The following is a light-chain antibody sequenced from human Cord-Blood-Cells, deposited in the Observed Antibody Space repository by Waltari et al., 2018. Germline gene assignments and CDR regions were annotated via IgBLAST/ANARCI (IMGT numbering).Light chain of an antibody. CDR3: SSYTSSSTLDWV. J-gene: IGLJ3*02. V-gene: IGLV2-14*01. CDR2: DVS. CDR1: SSDVGGYNY. Sequence: QSALTQPASVSGSPGQSITISCTATSSDVGGYNYDSWYQQHPGKAPKLMIYDVSNRPSGVSNRFSGSKSGNTASLTISGLQAEDEADYYCSSYTSSSTLDWVFGGGTKLTVL.